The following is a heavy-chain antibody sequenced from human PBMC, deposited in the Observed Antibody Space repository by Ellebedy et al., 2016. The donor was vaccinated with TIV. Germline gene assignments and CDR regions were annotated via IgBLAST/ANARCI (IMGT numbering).Heavy chain of an antibody. CDR2: IHSSGST. Sequence: MPSETLSLTCTVSGGSISSYTWSWLRQPPGKGLEWIAYIHSSGSTNYNPSLKSRVTISVDTPKNQFSLKLSSVTAADTAVYYCAREGAQIGAPFDYWGQGTLVTVSS. D-gene: IGHD6-6*01. CDR3: AREGAQIGAPFDY. CDR1: GGSISSYT. V-gene: IGHV4-59*01. J-gene: IGHJ4*02.